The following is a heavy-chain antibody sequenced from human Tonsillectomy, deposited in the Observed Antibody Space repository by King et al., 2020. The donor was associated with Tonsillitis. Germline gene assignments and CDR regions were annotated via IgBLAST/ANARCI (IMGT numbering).Heavy chain of an antibody. V-gene: IGHV4-34*01. Sequence: VQLQQWGAGLLKPSETLSLTCAVYGGSFSGYYWSWFRQPPGKGLEWIGKINHSGSTSYNPSLKSRVTVSVDTSKNQFSLRLSSVTAADTAVYYCAGGYSYGYHYYFDYWGQGTLVTVSS. D-gene: IGHD5-18*01. CDR2: INHSGST. CDR3: AGGYSYGYHYYFDY. J-gene: IGHJ4*02. CDR1: GGSFSGYY.